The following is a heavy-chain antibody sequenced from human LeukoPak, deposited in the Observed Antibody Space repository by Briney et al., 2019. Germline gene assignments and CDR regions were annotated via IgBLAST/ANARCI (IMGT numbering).Heavy chain of an antibody. V-gene: IGHV1-2*02. J-gene: IGHJ6*02. CDR1: GYTFTGYY. Sequence: GTSVKVSCKASGYTFTGYYMHWVRQAPGQGLEWMGWINPNSGGTNYAQKFQGRVTMTRDTSISTAYMELSRLRSDDTAVYYCARFESDVVVVAATEPYYYYGMDVWGQGTTVTVSS. D-gene: IGHD2-15*01. CDR2: INPNSGGT. CDR3: ARFESDVVVVAATEPYYYYGMDV.